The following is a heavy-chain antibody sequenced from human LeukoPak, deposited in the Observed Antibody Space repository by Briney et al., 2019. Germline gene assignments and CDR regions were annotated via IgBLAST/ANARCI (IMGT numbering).Heavy chain of an antibody. CDR3: AKDLLLWFGELSAFDI. CDR1: GFTFSSYG. CDR2: ISYDGSNK. D-gene: IGHD3-10*01. V-gene: IGHV3-30*18. Sequence: GRSLRLSCAASGFTFSSYGMHWVRQAPGKGLEWVAVISYDGSNKYYADSVKGRFTISRDNSKNTLYLQMNSLRAEDTAVYYCAKDLLLWFGELSAFDIWGQGTTVTVSS. J-gene: IGHJ3*02.